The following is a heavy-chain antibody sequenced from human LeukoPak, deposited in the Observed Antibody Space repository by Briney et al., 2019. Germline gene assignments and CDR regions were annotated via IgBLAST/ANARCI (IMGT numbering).Heavy chain of an antibody. D-gene: IGHD3/OR15-3a*01. CDR2: IKSKADSYAT. J-gene: IGHJ4*02. CDR1: GFTFSDSP. CDR3: TRRPRGTGTVDY. V-gene: IGHV3-73*01. Sequence: GGSLKLSCAASGFTFSDSPMHWVRQASGKGLEWVGRIKSKADSYATGYAASVKGRFTVSRDDSSNTAYLQMNSLKTDDTAVYYCTRRPRGTGTVDYWGQGTLVTVSS.